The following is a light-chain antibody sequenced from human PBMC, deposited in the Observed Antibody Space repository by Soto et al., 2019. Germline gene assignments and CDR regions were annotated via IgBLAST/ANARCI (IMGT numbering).Light chain of an antibody. CDR3: QQYSSTFWK. CDR2: GAS. J-gene: IGKJ1*01. CDR1: QSISSSY. V-gene: IGKV3-20*01. Sequence: ESVLMQAPGTLSLSPGEKTTLSCRASQSISSSYLARYQQKPGQAPRLLVYGASSRATGIPDRFSGSGSGTDFTLTISRLEPEDFALYYCQQYSSTFWKLGQGTKVDIK.